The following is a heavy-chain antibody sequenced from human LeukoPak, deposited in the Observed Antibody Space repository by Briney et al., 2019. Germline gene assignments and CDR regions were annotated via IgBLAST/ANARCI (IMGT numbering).Heavy chain of an antibody. J-gene: IGHJ3*02. CDR3: ARQVVVAPAAWMGDAFDI. V-gene: IGHV5-51*01. Sequence: PGESLKISCKGSGSSFTSYWIGWVRQMPGKGLEWMAIIYPGDSDTRYSPPFQGQVTISADKSISTAYLQWSSLKASDTAMYYCARQVVVAPAAWMGDAFDIWGQGTMVTVSS. D-gene: IGHD2-2*01. CDR1: GSSFTSYW. CDR2: IYPGDSDT.